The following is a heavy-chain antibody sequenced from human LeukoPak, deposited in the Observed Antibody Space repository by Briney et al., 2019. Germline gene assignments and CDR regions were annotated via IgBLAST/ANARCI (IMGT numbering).Heavy chain of an antibody. V-gene: IGHV1-2*02. CDR3: ARSTDYYDSSGYFEYFQH. Sequence: ASVKVSCKASGYTFTGYYMHWVRQAPGQGLEWMGWINPNSGGTNCAQKFQGRVTMTRDTSISTAYMELSSLRSEDTAVYYCARSTDYYDSSGYFEYFQHWGQGTLVTVSS. CDR2: INPNSGGT. CDR1: GYTFTGYY. D-gene: IGHD3-22*01. J-gene: IGHJ1*01.